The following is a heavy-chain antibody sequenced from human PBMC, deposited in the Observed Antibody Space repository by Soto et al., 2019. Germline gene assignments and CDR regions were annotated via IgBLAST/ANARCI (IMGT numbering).Heavy chain of an antibody. D-gene: IGHD2-21*02. V-gene: IGHV3-74*01. CDR3: AKGRAVGTD. J-gene: IGHJ4*02. CDR2: INTDGSDT. Sequence: VQLVESVGGLVPPGGSLRLSCAASGFTFSNYWMNCVRQAPGKGLVWLSRINTDGSDTFYAESVKGRFTISRDNPKKTLYLQMSSLRADGTAVYYCAKGRAVGTDWGQGALVTVSS. CDR1: GFTFSNYW.